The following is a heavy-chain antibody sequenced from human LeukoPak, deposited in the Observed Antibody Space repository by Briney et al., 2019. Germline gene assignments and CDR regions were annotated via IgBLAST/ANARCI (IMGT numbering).Heavy chain of an antibody. CDR1: GFTFSDYY. CDR3: AKALSTGTTDDAFDI. V-gene: IGHV3-23*01. CDR2: ISGSGGST. D-gene: IGHD1-1*01. Sequence: GGSLRLSCAASGFTFSDYYMSWIRQAPGKGLEWVSAISGSGGSTYYADSVKGRFTISRDNSKNTLYLQMNSLRAEDTAVYYCAKALSTGTTDDAFDIWGQGTMVTVSS. J-gene: IGHJ3*02.